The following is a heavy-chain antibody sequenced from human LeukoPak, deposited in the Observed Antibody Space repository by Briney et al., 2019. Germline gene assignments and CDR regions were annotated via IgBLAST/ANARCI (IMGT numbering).Heavy chain of an antibody. CDR1: GFTFSSYA. V-gene: IGHV3-23*01. D-gene: IGHD6-19*01. J-gene: IGHJ4*02. CDR2: ISGSGGTT. CDR3: ATDPIAVAGRGPHY. Sequence: GGSLRLSCAASGFTFSSYAMSWVRQAPGKGLEWVSAISGSGGTTYYADSVKGRFTISRDNSKNTLYLQMNSLRAEDTAVYYCATDPIAVAGRGPHYWGQGTLVTVSS.